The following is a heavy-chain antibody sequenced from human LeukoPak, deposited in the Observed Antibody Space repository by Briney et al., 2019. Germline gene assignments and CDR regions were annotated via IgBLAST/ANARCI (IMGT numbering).Heavy chain of an antibody. D-gene: IGHD6-13*01. Sequence: GGSLRLSCAASGFTFSSYAMSWVRQAPGKGLEWVSAISGSGGSTYYADSVKGRFTISRDNSKNTLYLQMNGLRAEDTAVYYCAKEGALGYSSSWYHWFDPWGQGTLVTVSS. J-gene: IGHJ5*02. CDR1: GFTFSSYA. CDR2: ISGSGGST. V-gene: IGHV3-23*01. CDR3: AKEGALGYSSSWYHWFDP.